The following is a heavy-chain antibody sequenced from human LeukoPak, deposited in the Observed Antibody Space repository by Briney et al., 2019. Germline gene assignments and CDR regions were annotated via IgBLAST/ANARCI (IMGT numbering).Heavy chain of an antibody. CDR1: GFTFSNAW. Sequence: GGSLRLSCAASGFTFSNAWMSWVRQAPGKGLEWVGRIKSKTDGGTTDYAAPVKGRFTISRDDSKNTPYLQMNSLKTEDTAVYYCTTLVTKLYYDFWTSLYYFDYWGQGTLVTVSS. V-gene: IGHV3-15*01. D-gene: IGHD3-3*01. J-gene: IGHJ4*02. CDR3: TTLVTKLYYDFWTSLYYFDY. CDR2: IKSKTDGGTT.